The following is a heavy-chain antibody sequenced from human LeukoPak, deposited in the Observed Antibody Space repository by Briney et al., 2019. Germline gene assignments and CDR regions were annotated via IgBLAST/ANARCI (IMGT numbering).Heavy chain of an antibody. J-gene: IGHJ5*02. CDR3: ARVGGVEVSGDL. Sequence: GESLKISCKGSGYRFTSFWIGWVRQRPGKGLEWMGIIYPGDSDTRYSPSFQGQVTISVDKSISTAYLQWSSLKASDTAMYFCARVGGVEVSGDLWGQGTLVTVSS. D-gene: IGHD3-3*01. CDR2: IYPGDSDT. CDR1: GYRFTSFW. V-gene: IGHV5-51*01.